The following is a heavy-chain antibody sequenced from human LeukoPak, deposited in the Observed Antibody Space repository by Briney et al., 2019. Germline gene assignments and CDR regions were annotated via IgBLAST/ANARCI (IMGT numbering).Heavy chain of an antibody. CDR3: AKDSAITMIVVVIASDY. V-gene: IGHV3-23*01. J-gene: IGHJ4*02. CDR2: ISGSGGST. CDR1: GFTFSSYA. D-gene: IGHD3-22*01. Sequence: GGSLRLSCAASGFTFSSYAMSWVRQAPGKGLEWVSAISGSGGSTYYADSVKGRFTISRDNSKNTLYLQMNSLRAEDTAVYYCAKDSAITMIVVVIASDYWGQGTLVTVSS.